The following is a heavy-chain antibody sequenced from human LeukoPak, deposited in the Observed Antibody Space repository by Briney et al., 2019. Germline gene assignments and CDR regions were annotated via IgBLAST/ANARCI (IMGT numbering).Heavy chain of an antibody. V-gene: IGHV3-33*01. Sequence: GGSLRLSCAASGFTFSSYGMHWVRQAPGKGLEWAAAIWYDGSNKYYADSVKGRFTISRDNSKNMLYLQMNSLRAEDTAVYYCARDKDVDSSSFPDYWGQGTLVTVSS. J-gene: IGHJ4*02. CDR3: ARDKDVDSSSFPDY. D-gene: IGHD6-6*01. CDR1: GFTFSSYG. CDR2: IWYDGSNK.